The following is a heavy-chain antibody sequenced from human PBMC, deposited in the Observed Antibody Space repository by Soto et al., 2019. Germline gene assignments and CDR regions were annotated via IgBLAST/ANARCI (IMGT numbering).Heavy chain of an antibody. Sequence: ASVKVSCKASGYTFTSYYMHWVRQAPGQGLEWMGIINPSGGSTSYAQKFQGRVTMTRDTSTSTVYMELSSLRSEDTAVYYCARDPHGSYGDFAIDYWGQGTLVTVSS. CDR3: ARDPHGSYGDFAIDY. CDR2: INPSGGST. CDR1: GYTFTSYY. J-gene: IGHJ4*02. D-gene: IGHD4-17*01. V-gene: IGHV1-46*03.